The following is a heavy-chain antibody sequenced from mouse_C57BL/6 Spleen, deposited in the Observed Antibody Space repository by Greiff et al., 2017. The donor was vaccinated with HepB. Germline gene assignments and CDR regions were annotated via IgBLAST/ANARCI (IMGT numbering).Heavy chain of an antibody. Sequence: QVQLKQPGAELVKPGASVKMSCKASGYTFTSYWITWVKQRPGQGLEWIGDIYPGSGSTNYNEKFKSKATLTVDTSSSTAYMQLSSLTSEDSAVYYCARKETAIYYGNYPYFDYWGQGTTLTVSS. CDR2: IYPGSGST. D-gene: IGHD2-1*01. CDR3: ARKETAIYYGNYPYFDY. CDR1: GYTFTSYW. J-gene: IGHJ2*01. V-gene: IGHV1-55*01.